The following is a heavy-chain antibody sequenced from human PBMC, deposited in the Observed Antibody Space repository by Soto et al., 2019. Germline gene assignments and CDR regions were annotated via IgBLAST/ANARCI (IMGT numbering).Heavy chain of an antibody. Sequence: GAPVEASCRASGYTFTSYDINWVRQATGEGLEWMGWMNPNSGNTGYAQKFQGRATMTRNTAVGTAYMELSSLRSEDKAVYYCARLGRSSLKDWYFDLWDSGTLVTVSS. J-gene: IGHJ2*01. V-gene: IGHV1-8*01. CDR3: ARLGRSSLKDWYFDL. CDR1: GYTFTSYD. D-gene: IGHD6-6*01. CDR2: MNPNSGNT.